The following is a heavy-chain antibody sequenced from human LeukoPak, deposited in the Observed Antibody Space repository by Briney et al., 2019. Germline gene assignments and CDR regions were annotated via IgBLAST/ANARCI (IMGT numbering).Heavy chain of an antibody. V-gene: IGHV1-2*02. CDR2: INPNSGGT. CDR3: ARDLRKRGYSYGYDY. Sequence: ASVKVSCKASGYTFTGYYMPWVRQAPGQGLEWMGWINPNSGGTNYAQKFQGRVTMTRDTSISTAYMELSRLRSDDTAVYYCARDLRKRGYSYGYDYWGQGTLVTVSS. J-gene: IGHJ4*02. D-gene: IGHD5-18*01. CDR1: GYTFTGYY.